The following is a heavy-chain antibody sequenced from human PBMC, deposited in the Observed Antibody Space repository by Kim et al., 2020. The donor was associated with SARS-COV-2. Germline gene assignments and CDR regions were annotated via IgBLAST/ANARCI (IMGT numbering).Heavy chain of an antibody. J-gene: IGHJ6*02. CDR3: IRPRDHYYYGMDV. Sequence: GGSLRLSCTASGFTFGDYAMSWVRQAPGKGLEWVGFIRSKAYGGTTEYAASVKGRFTISRDDSKSIAYLQMNSLKTEDTAVYYCIRPRDHYYYGMDVWGQGTTVTVSS. CDR2: IRSKAYGGTT. CDR1: GFTFGDYA. V-gene: IGHV3-49*04. D-gene: IGHD4-17*01.